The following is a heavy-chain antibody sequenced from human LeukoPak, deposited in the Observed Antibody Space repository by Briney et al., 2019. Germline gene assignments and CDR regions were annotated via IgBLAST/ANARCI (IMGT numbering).Heavy chain of an antibody. CDR2: ISSSSSYI. D-gene: IGHD6-19*01. V-gene: IGHV3-21*01. CDR3: ARTLLSVSGWYFFDY. CDR1: GFTFSSYS. Sequence: GGSLRLSCAASGFTFSSYSMSWVRQAPGKGLEWVSSISSSSSYIYYADSVKGRFTISRDNAKNSLYLQMNSLRAEDTAVYYCARTLLSVSGWYFFDYWGQGTLVTVSS. J-gene: IGHJ4*02.